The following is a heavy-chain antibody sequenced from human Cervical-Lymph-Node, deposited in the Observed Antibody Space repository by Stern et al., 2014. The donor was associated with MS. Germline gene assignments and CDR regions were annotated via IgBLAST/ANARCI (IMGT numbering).Heavy chain of an antibody. V-gene: IGHV4-31*01. Sequence: VQLEESGPGLVKPSQTLSLSCTVSGGSISSVGYHWNWIRQHPEKGLEXIGSIYYTGSTYYNPSLKSLAVISVDSSKNQFSLNLTSVTAADTAVYYCARSSITIFRVVTAFDIWGQGTMVSVSS. CDR3: ARSSITIFRVVTAFDI. D-gene: IGHD3-3*01. CDR2: IYYTGST. CDR1: GGSISSVGYH. J-gene: IGHJ3*02.